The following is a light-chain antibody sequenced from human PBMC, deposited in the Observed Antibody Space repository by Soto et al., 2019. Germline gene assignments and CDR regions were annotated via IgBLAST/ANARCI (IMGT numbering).Light chain of an antibody. Sequence: SALTQPASLSGSPGQSITISCTGTSSDIGSYNLVSWYQQHPGKVPKVMIYEVDKRPSGVSNRFSGSKSGNTASLTISGLQAEDEADYYCWAYAGSNSYVFGTGTKVTVL. CDR1: SSDIGSYNL. CDR3: WAYAGSNSYV. CDR2: EVD. J-gene: IGLJ1*01. V-gene: IGLV2-23*02.